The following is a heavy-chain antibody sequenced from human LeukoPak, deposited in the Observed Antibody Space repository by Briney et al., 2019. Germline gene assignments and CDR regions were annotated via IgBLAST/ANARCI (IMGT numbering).Heavy chain of an antibody. Sequence: GGSLRLSCAASGFTFSSYSMNWVRQAPGKGLEWASSISSSSSYIYYADSVKGRFTISRDNAKNSLYLQMNSLRAEDTAVYYCAAYYYGSGIAQNYWGQGTLVTVSS. CDR3: AAYYYGSGIAQNY. CDR1: GFTFSSYS. V-gene: IGHV3-21*01. J-gene: IGHJ4*02. CDR2: ISSSSSYI. D-gene: IGHD3-10*01.